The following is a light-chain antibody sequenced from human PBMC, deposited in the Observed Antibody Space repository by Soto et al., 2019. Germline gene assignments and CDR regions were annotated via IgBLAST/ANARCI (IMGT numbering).Light chain of an antibody. J-gene: IGLJ1*01. Sequence: ALTQPRSVSGSPGQSVTISCTGTSSDVGGYNYVSWYQQHPGKAPKLMIYDVSKRPSGVPDRFSGSKSGNTASLTISGLQAEDEADYYCCSYAGSYAYVFGTGTKVTVL. CDR2: DVS. CDR3: CSYAGSYAYV. CDR1: SSDVGGYNY. V-gene: IGLV2-11*01.